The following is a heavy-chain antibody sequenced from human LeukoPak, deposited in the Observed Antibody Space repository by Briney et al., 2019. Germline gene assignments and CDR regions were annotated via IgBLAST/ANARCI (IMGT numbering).Heavy chain of an antibody. CDR1: GGTFSSYA. CDR3: ARDPTFEYSSSNWFDP. D-gene: IGHD6-6*01. Sequence: ASVKVSCKASGGTFSSYAIIWVRQAPGQGLEWMGRIIPILGIANYAQKFQGRVTITADKSTSTAYMELSSLRSEDTAVYYCARDPTFEYSSSNWFDPWGQGTLVTVSS. V-gene: IGHV1-69*04. J-gene: IGHJ5*02. CDR2: IIPILGIA.